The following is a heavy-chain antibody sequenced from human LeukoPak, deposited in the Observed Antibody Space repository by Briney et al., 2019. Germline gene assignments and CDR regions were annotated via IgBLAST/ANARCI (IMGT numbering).Heavy chain of an antibody. CDR3: APPRRGFAFDI. J-gene: IGHJ3*02. CDR1: GFTFSSYG. V-gene: IGHV3-30*03. Sequence: GGSLRLPCAGSGFTFSSYGMHWVRQAPGKGLEWVAVISYDGSNKYYADSVKGRFIISRDNSRNTQYLQMNSLRAQDTAVYCCAPPRRGFAFDIWGQGTMVTVSS. CDR2: ISYDGSNK. D-gene: IGHD5-24*01.